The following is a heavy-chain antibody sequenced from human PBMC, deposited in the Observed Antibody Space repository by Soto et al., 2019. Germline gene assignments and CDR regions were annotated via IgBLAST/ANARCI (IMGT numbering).Heavy chain of an antibody. CDR3: AKADYYYYGMDV. Sequence: LLLSCAASGFTFSTYAMRWVRQAPGKGLEWVSAISGSGGSTYYADSVNGRFTISRDNSKNTLYLQMNSLRAEDTAVYYCAKADYYYYGMDVWGQGTTVTVSS. CDR2: ISGSGGST. J-gene: IGHJ6*02. CDR1: GFTFSTYA. V-gene: IGHV3-23*01.